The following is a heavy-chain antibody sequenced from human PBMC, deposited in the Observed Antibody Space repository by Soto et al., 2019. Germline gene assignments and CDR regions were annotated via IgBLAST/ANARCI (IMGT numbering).Heavy chain of an antibody. V-gene: IGHV3-11*01. CDR1: GFTFSDYY. CDR2: ISSSGTTI. D-gene: IGHD3-3*01. CDR3: ARQPLRTGDY. Sequence: PGGYLRLSCAASGFTFSDYYMSWIRQAPGKGLEWVSYISSSGTTIYHADSVKGRFTISRDNAKNSLYLQMSSLRAEDTAVYYCARQPLRTGDYRGQGTLVTVSS. J-gene: IGHJ4*02.